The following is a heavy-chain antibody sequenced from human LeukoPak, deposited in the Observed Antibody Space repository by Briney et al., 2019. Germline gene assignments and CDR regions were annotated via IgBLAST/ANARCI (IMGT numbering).Heavy chain of an antibody. V-gene: IGHV3-30*18. CDR3: AKEAGGGDTTRFDY. CDR2: ISYDGSNK. D-gene: IGHD1-14*01. Sequence: GGSLRLSCAASGFTFSSYGMHWVRQAPGKGLEWVAVISYDGSNKYYADSVKGRFTISRDNSKNTLYLQMNSLRAEDTAVYYCAKEAGGGDTTRFDYWGQGTLVTVSS. J-gene: IGHJ4*02. CDR1: GFTFSSYG.